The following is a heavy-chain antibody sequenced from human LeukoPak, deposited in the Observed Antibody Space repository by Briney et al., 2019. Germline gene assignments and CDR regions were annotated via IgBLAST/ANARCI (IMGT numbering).Heavy chain of an antibody. CDR1: GFTFSSYS. V-gene: IGHV3-21*01. CDR3: ARVQNYYGSGTRNYYFDY. Sequence: AGGSLRLSCAASGFTFSSYSMSWVRQAPGKGLEWVSSISSSSSYIYYADSVKGRFTISRDNAKNSLYLQMNSLRAEDTAVYYCARVQNYYGSGTRNYYFDYWGQGTLVTVSS. J-gene: IGHJ4*02. D-gene: IGHD3-10*01. CDR2: ISSSSSYI.